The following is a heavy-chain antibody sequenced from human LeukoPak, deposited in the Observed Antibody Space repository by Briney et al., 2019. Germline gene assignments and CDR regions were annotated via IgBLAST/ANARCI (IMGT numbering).Heavy chain of an antibody. J-gene: IGHJ6*03. CDR2: IYHSGST. V-gene: IGHV4-38-2*02. CDR1: GYSISSGYY. Sequence: SETLSLTCTVSGYSISSGYYWGWIRQPPGKGLEWIGSIYHSGSTYYNPSLKSRVTISVDTSKNQFSLKLSSVTAADTAVYYCAREADSSSWYPAYYYYYMDVWGKGTTVTVSS. CDR3: AREADSSSWYPAYYYYYMDV. D-gene: IGHD6-13*01.